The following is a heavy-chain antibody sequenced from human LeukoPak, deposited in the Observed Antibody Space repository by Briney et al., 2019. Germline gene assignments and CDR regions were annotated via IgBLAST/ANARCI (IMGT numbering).Heavy chain of an antibody. CDR3: ATGPSSGRGDDY. CDR1: GGTFSSYA. Sequence: SVKVSCKASGGTFSSYAISWVRQAPGQGLEWMGRIIPILGIANYAQKFQGRVTITADKSTSTAYMELSSLRSEDTAVYYCATGPSSGRGDDYWGQGTLVTVSS. V-gene: IGHV1-69*04. D-gene: IGHD3-3*01. CDR2: IIPILGIA. J-gene: IGHJ4*02.